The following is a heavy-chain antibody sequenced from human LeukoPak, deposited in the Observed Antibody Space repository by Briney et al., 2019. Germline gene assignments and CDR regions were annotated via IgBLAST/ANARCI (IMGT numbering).Heavy chain of an antibody. CDR1: GFTFDDYA. J-gene: IGHJ4*02. CDR2: ISWNSGSI. V-gene: IGHV3-9*01. D-gene: IGHD6-13*01. CDR3: AKLAAAGPIDY. Sequence: GRSLRLSCAASGFTFDDYAMHWVRQAPGKGLEWVSGISWNSGSIGYADSVKGRFTISRDNAKNSLYLQMNSLRAEDTALYYCAKLAAAGPIDYWGQGIPVTVSS.